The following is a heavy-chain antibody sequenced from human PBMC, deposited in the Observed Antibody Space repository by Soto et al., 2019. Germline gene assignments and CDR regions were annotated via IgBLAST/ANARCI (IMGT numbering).Heavy chain of an antibody. J-gene: IGHJ4*02. CDR1: GGSISSGGYY. CDR3: ARYYGSEKTIDY. CDR2: IYYSGST. V-gene: IGHV4-31*03. Sequence: LSLTCTVSGGSISSGGYYWSWIRQHPGKGLEWIGYIYYSGSTYYNPSLKSRVTISVDTSKNQFSLKLSSVTAADTAVYYCARYYGSEKTIDYWGQGTLVTVSS. D-gene: IGHD3-10*01.